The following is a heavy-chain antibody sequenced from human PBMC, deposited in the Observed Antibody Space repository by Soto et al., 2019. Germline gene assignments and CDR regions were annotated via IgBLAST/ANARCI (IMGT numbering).Heavy chain of an antibody. D-gene: IGHD3-16*01. CDR2: IYYSGST. J-gene: IGHJ4*02. V-gene: IGHV4-59*01. Sequence: SETLSLTCTVSGGSISSYYWSWIRQPPGKGLEWIGYIYYSGSTNYNPSLKSRVTISVDTSKNQFSLKLSSVAAADTAVYYCARAPGGNYVYLSYFAYGGQGTLVTVPP. CDR3: ARAPGGNYVYLSYFAY. CDR1: GGSISSYY.